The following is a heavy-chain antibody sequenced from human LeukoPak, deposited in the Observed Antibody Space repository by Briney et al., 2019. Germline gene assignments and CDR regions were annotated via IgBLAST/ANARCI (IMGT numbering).Heavy chain of an antibody. CDR3: RLVVITTPAQDDAFDI. J-gene: IGHJ3*02. D-gene: IGHD3-22*01. CDR2: INPSGGST. V-gene: IGHV1-46*01. CDR1: GYTFTSYY. Sequence: AASVKVSCKASGYTFTSYYMHWVRQAPGQGLEWMGIINPSGGSTSYAQKFQGRVTITADKSTSTAYMELSNLRSEDTAVYYCRLVVITTPAQDDAFDIWGQETMVTVSS.